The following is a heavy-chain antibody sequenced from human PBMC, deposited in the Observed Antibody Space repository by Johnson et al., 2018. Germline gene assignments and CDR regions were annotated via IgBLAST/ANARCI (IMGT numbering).Heavy chain of an antibody. CDR1: GLTFDDYA. CDR2: LSGNSGRK. J-gene: IGHJ6*02. D-gene: IGHD1-26*01. Sequence: VELVESGGGLVQPGRSLRLSCAASGLTFDDYAMHLVRQAPGKGLEWVSGLSGNSGRKDYADSVKGRFTISRDNAKNSLYLQMNSLRAEDTALDYCAKDIVEGGSYFGGMDVWGQGTTVTVSS. V-gene: IGHV3-9*01. CDR3: AKDIVEGGSYFGGMDV.